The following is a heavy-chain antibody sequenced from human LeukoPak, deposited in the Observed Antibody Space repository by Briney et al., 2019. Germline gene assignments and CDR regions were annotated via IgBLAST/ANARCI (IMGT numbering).Heavy chain of an antibody. CDR3: AKDYSSSWYYFDY. D-gene: IGHD6-13*01. J-gene: IGHJ4*02. V-gene: IGHV3-9*01. CDR1: GFTFDDYA. CDR2: ISWNSGSI. Sequence: GGSLRLSCAASGFTFDDYAMHWVRQAPGKGLEWVSGISWNSGSIGYADSVKGRFTISRDNAKNSLYLQMNSLRAEDTALYYCAKDYSSSWYYFDYWGLGTLVTVSS.